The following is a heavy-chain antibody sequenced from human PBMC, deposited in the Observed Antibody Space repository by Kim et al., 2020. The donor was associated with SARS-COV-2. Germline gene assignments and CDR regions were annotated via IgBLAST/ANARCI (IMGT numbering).Heavy chain of an antibody. Sequence: GGSLRLSCVASGITFANYGVTCVRQAPGKGLEWVSSISGDDGATYYADSVRGRSTISRDNSKNTMYLQLSNMRAEDTATYYCLDYHGSGSHGCHWGQGALVTVSS. D-gene: IGHD3-10*01. CDR1: GITFANYG. V-gene: IGHV3-23*01. CDR2: ISGDDGAT. CDR3: LDYHGSGSHGCH. J-gene: IGHJ1*01.